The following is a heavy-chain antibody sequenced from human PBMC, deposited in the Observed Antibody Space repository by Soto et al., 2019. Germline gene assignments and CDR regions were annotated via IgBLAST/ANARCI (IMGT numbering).Heavy chain of an antibody. CDR3: ARGGSGSPNYYYYYGMDV. CDR2: INHSGST. J-gene: IGHJ6*02. CDR1: GGSFSGYY. V-gene: IGHV4-34*01. Sequence: KPSETLSLTCAVYGGSFSGYYWSWIRQPPGKGLEWIGEINHSGSTNYNPSLKSRVTISVDTSKNQFSLKLSSVTAADTAVYYCARGGSGSPNYYYYYGMDVWGQGTTVTSP. D-gene: IGHD1-26*01.